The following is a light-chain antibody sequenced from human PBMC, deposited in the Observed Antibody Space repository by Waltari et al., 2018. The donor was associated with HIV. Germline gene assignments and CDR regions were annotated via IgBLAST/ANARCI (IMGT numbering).Light chain of an antibody. CDR1: SSNIGAGYD. CDR2: GDS. V-gene: IGLV1-40*01. CDR3: QSYDSSLSGFWV. J-gene: IGLJ3*02. Sequence: QSVLTQPPSVSGAPGQRVTISCTGNSSNIGAGYDVHWYQQLPGIAPKLLISGDSNRPSGVPDRFSGSKSGTSASLAITGLQAEDEADYYCQSYDSSLSGFWVFGGGTKLTVL.